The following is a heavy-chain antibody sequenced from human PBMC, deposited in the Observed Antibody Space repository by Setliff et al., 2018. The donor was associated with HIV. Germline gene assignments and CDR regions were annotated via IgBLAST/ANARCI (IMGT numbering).Heavy chain of an antibody. CDR1: GGSFSGFY. J-gene: IGHJ4*02. CDR2: VTHSGAT. V-gene: IGHV4-34*01. CDR3: ARGRKKTLAVSGTRYFDF. Sequence: SETLSLTCAVYGGSFSGFYWTFIRQSPGKGLEWIGEVTHSGATTYDPSLKRRITISVDTSKNQFSLKLTSVTAADMGVYYCARGRKKTLAVSGTRYFDFWGQGTLVTVSS. D-gene: IGHD6-19*01.